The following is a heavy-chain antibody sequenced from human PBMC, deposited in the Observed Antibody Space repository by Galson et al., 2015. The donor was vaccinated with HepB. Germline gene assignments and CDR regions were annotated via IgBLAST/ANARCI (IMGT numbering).Heavy chain of an antibody. D-gene: IGHD6-19*01. CDR3: TRDSRSGQWGPGGMDV. CDR1: GFSFSSYW. CDR2: IKQDGSEK. J-gene: IGHJ6*02. Sequence: SLRLSCAASGFSFSSYWMSWVRQAPGRGLEWVANIKQDGSEKYYVDSVKGRFTISRDNAKTSLYLQMNSLRVEDTAVCYCTRDSRSGQWGPGGMDVWGQGTTVTVSS. V-gene: IGHV3-7*01.